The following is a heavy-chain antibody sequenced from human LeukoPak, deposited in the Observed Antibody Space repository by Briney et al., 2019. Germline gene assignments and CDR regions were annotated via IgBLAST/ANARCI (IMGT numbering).Heavy chain of an antibody. CDR1: GFTFSSYG. Sequence: GRSLRLSCAASGFTFSSYGMHWVRQAPGEGLEWVAVIWYDGSNKYYADSVKGRFTISRDNSKNTLYLQMNSLRAEDTAVYYCARWGVPAAIREGTYYYYYGMDVWGQGTTVTVSS. J-gene: IGHJ6*02. D-gene: IGHD2-2*02. CDR3: ARWGVPAAIREGTYYYYYGMDV. CDR2: IWYDGSNK. V-gene: IGHV3-33*01.